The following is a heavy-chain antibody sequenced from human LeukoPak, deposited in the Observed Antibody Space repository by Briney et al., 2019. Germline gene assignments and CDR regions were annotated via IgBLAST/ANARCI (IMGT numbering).Heavy chain of an antibody. CDR2: IWYDGSNK. Sequence: GGSLRLSCAASGFTFSSYGMHWVRQAPGKGLEWGAVIWYDGSNKYYADSVKGRFTISRDNSKNTLYLQMNSLRAEDTAVYYCARDYAHWGPPIYYFDYWGQGTLVTVSS. J-gene: IGHJ4*02. CDR1: GFTFSSYG. D-gene: IGHD7-27*01. V-gene: IGHV3-33*01. CDR3: ARDYAHWGPPIYYFDY.